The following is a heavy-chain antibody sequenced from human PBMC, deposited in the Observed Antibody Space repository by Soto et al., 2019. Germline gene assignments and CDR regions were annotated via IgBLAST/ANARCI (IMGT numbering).Heavy chain of an antibody. CDR1: GGTFSSYA. J-gene: IGHJ6*02. Sequence: SVKVSFKASGGTFSSYAISWLRQAPGQGLEWMGGIIPIFGTANYAQKFQGRVTITADESTSTAYMELSSLRSEDTAVYYCASGHYYYYGMDVWGQGTTVTVSS. V-gene: IGHV1-69*13. CDR3: ASGHYYYYGMDV. CDR2: IIPIFGTA.